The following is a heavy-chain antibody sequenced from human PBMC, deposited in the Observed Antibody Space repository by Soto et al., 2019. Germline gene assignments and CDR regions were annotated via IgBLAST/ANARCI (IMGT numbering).Heavy chain of an antibody. D-gene: IGHD4-4*01. CDR2: IKTTVNGGAT. J-gene: IGHJ4*02. V-gene: IGHV3-15*07. CDR1: GLTFSNTW. CDR3: ATDLTD. Sequence: PGGSLRLSCAASGLTFSNTWMNWVRQAPGKGLEWVGRIKTTVNGGATDYAAAVKGRFTISRDDSRNMLYLQMNSLQPEDTAVYFCATDLTDWGQGTLVTVSS.